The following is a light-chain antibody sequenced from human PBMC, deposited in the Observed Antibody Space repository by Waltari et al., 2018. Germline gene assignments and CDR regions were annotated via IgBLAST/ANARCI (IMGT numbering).Light chain of an antibody. CDR2: DAS. Sequence: EIVLTQSPVTLSLSPGERVTLSCRVSQSVSTYLACYQHKPGQAPRLLIYDASTRATGIPARFSGSRSGTDFTLTISSLEPEDFAVYYCHQGIRWPLTFGGGTKVEIK. CDR3: HQGIRWPLT. J-gene: IGKJ4*01. CDR1: QSVSTY. V-gene: IGKV3-11*01.